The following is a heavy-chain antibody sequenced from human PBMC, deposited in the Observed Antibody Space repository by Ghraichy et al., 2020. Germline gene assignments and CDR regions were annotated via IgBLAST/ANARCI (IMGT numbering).Heavy chain of an antibody. V-gene: IGHV4-59*01. CDR2: IYYSGST. J-gene: IGHJ4*02. Sequence: PETLSLTCTVSGGSISSYYWSWIRQPPGKGLEWIGYIYYSGSTNYNPSLKSRVTISVDTSKNQFSLKLSSVTAADTAVYYCARSYCGRTSCWVLFDYWGQGTLVTVSS. CDR1: GGSISSYY. D-gene: IGHD2-2*01. CDR3: ARSYCGRTSCWVLFDY.